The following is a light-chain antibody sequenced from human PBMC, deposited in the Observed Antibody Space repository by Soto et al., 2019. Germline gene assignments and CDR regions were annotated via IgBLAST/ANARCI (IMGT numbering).Light chain of an antibody. J-gene: IGLJ1*01. CDR3: RSYTSSSTYV. CDR2: DVS. Sequence: HSVLTQPASVSGSPGQSITISCTGTSSDVGGYNFVSWYQQHPGKAPKLMIYDVSNRPSGASNRFSGSKSGNTASLTIYGLQAEDEADYYCRSYTSSSTYVFGTGTKVTVL. CDR1: SSDVGGYNF. V-gene: IGLV2-14*01.